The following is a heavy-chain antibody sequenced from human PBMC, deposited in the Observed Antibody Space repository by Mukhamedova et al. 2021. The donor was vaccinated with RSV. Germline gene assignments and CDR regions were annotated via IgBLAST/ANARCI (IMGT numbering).Heavy chain of an antibody. Sequence: MTRDTSTSTVYMELSSLRSEDTAVYYCARGKDYGGNLFDYWGQGTLVTVSS. J-gene: IGHJ4*02. CDR3: ARGKDYGGNLFDY. V-gene: IGHV1-46*01. D-gene: IGHD4-23*01.